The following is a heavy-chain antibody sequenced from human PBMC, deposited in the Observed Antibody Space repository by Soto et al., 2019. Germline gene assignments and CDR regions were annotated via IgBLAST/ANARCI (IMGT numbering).Heavy chain of an antibody. V-gene: IGHV1-69*18. D-gene: IGHD3-16*01. CDR1: GVTFSSYA. J-gene: IGHJ4*02. Sequence: QVQLVQSGAELKKPGSSVKVSCSASGVTFSSYAFTWVRQAPGQGLEWMGNIIPVFRTSNYAQGFQGRLTISADESTNPIYMELSSLRSEATAVYFCAKDGSWDGGGGESWGQGTLVIVSS. CDR2: IIPVFRTS. CDR3: AKDGSWDGGGGES.